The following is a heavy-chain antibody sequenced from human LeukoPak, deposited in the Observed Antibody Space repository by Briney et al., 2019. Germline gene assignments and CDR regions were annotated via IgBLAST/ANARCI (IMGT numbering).Heavy chain of an antibody. D-gene: IGHD2-15*01. CDR3: ARVGSCSGGSCYYYYYYGMDV. CDR1: GFTFSGYG. Sequence: GGSLRLSCAASGFTFSGYGMHWVRQAPGKGLEWVAVISYDGSNKYYADSVKGRFTISRDNSKNTLYLQMNSLRAEDTAVYYCARVGSCSGGSCYYYYYYGMDVWGQGTTVTVSS. CDR2: ISYDGSNK. V-gene: IGHV3-30*03. J-gene: IGHJ6*02.